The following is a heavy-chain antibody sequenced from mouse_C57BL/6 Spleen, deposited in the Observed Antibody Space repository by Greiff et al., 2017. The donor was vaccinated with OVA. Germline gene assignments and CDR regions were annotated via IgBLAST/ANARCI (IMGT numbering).Heavy chain of an antibody. D-gene: IGHD5-1*01. CDR1: GYTFTDYN. Sequence: EVKLVESGPELVKPGASVKIPCKASGYTFTDYNMDWVKQSHGKSLEWIGDINPNNGGTIYNQKFKGKATLTVDKSSSTAYMELRSLTSEDTAVYYGARSSYLDWYFDVWGTGTTVTVSS. CDR2: INPNNGGT. V-gene: IGHV1-18*01. J-gene: IGHJ1*03. CDR3: ARSSYLDWYFDV.